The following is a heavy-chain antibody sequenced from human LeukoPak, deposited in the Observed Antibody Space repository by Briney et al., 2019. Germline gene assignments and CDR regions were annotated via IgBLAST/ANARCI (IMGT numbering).Heavy chain of an antibody. Sequence: SETLSLTCTVSGGSISSYYWSWIRQPPGKGLEWIGYIYYSGSTNYNPSLKSRVTISVDTSKNQFSLKLSSVTAADTAVYYCAGTNDFWSGYSYLPTFPYFDYWGQGTLVTVSS. V-gene: IGHV4-59*01. CDR1: GGSISSYY. J-gene: IGHJ4*02. CDR3: AGTNDFWSGYSYLPTFPYFDY. CDR2: IYYSGST. D-gene: IGHD3-3*01.